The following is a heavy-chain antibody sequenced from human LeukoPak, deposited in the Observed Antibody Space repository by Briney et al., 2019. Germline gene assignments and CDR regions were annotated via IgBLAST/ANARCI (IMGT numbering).Heavy chain of an antibody. CDR1: GGTFSSYA. CDR2: IIPILGIA. V-gene: IGHV1-69*04. D-gene: IGHD2-2*01. CDR3: AREGHIVVVPAAICWFDP. Sequence: SVKVSCKASGGTFSSYAISWVRQAPGQGLEWMGRIIPILGIANYAQKFQGRVTITADKSTSTAYMELSSLRSEDTAVYYCAREGHIVVVPAAICWFDPWGQGTLVNVSS. J-gene: IGHJ5*02.